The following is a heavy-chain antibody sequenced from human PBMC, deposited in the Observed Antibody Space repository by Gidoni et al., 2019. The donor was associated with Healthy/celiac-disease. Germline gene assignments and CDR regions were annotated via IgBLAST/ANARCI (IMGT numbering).Heavy chain of an antibody. D-gene: IGHD5-12*01. CDR2: IYYSGST. CDR1: GGSISSYY. J-gene: IGHJ2*01. V-gene: IGHV4-59*01. Sequence: QVQLQASCPGLVKPSETLSPTCTVSGGSISSYYWSWIRQPPGKGLEWIGYIYYSGSTNYNPSRKSRVTISVDTSKNQFSLKLSSVTAADTAVYYCARAARWLQGSEWYFDLWGRGTLVTVSS. CDR3: ARAARWLQGSEWYFDL.